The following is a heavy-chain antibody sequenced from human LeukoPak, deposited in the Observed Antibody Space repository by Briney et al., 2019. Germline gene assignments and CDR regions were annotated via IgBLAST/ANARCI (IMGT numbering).Heavy chain of an antibody. CDR3: AREVGGGIGNDAFDI. CDR2: IYSGGST. CDR1: GFTVSSNY. Sequence: GGSLRLSCAASGFTVSSNYMSWVRQAPGKGLEWVSVIYSGGSTYYADSVKGRFTISRHNSKNTLYLQMNSLRAEDTAVYYCAREVGGGIGNDAFDIWGQGTMVTVSS. V-gene: IGHV3-53*04. D-gene: IGHD3-10*01. J-gene: IGHJ3*02.